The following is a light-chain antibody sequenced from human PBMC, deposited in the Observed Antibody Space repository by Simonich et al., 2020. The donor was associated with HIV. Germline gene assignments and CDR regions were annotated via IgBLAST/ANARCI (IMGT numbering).Light chain of an antibody. CDR2: WAS. CDR1: QSILYSSNTKNY. J-gene: IGKJ3*01. V-gene: IGKV4-1*01. CDR3: QQLNSYPPPFT. Sequence: DIVMTQSPDSLAVSLGERATINCKSSQSILYSSNTKNYLAWYQQKPGQPPKLLIYWASTREFGVPDRFSGSGSGTEFTLTISSLQPEDFATYYCQQLNSYPPPFTFGPGTKVDVK.